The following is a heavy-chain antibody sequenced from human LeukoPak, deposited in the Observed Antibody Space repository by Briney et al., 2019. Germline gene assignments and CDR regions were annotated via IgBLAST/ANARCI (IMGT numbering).Heavy chain of an antibody. CDR3: AREPSAPCGDYFDY. CDR1: GGSISTGGYY. V-gene: IGHV4-31*03. D-gene: IGHD6-6*01. Sequence: PSQTLSLTCSVSGGSISTGGYYWSWIRQHPGKGLEWIGYIYGSGNTYYNPSLKSRVTISVDTPKNQFSLKLGSVTVADTAVYYCAREPSAPCGDYFDYWGQGTLVTVSS. CDR2: IYGSGNT. J-gene: IGHJ4*02.